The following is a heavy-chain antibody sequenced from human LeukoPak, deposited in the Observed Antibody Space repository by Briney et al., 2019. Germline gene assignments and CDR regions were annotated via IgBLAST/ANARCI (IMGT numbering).Heavy chain of an antibody. CDR2: ISSSGSTI. CDR1: GFTFSSYE. Sequence: GGSLRLSCAASGFTFSSYEMNWVRQAPGKGLEWVSYISSSGSTIYYADSVKGRFTISRDNAKNSLYLQMNSLRAEDTAVYYCARIYSSSWSGLYNWFDPWGQGTLVTASS. CDR3: ARIYSSSWSGLYNWFDP. V-gene: IGHV3-48*03. J-gene: IGHJ5*02. D-gene: IGHD6-13*01.